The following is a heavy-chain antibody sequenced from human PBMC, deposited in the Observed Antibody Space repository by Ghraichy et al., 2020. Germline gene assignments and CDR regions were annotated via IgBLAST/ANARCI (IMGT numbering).Heavy chain of an antibody. D-gene: IGHD3-10*01. Sequence: GESLNISCAASGFTFSSYNMIWVRQAPGKGLEWVSYISTSSSTIYYADSVKGRFTISRDNAQNSLSLQMNSLRDEDTAVYYCARGELWFGELGVDYWGQGTLVTVSS. V-gene: IGHV3-48*02. CDR2: ISTSSSTI. J-gene: IGHJ4*02. CDR1: GFTFSSYN. CDR3: ARGELWFGELGVDY.